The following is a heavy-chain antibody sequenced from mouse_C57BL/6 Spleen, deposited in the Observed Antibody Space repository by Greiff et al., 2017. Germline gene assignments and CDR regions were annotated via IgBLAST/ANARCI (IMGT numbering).Heavy chain of an antibody. CDR2: IYPRSGNT. CDR3: ARESNWDRGYYFDY. CDR1: GYTFTSYG. D-gene: IGHD4-1*01. V-gene: IGHV1-81*01. Sequence: QVQLQQSGAELARPGASVKLSCKASGYTFTSYGISWVKQRTGQGLEWIGEIYPRSGNTYYNEKFKGKATLTADKSSSTAYMELRSLTSEDSAVYFCARESNWDRGYYFDYWGQGTTLTVSS. J-gene: IGHJ2*01.